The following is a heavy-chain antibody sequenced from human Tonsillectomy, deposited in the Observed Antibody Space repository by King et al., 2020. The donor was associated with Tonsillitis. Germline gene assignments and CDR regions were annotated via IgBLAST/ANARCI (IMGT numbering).Heavy chain of an antibody. CDR2: IGLVGGKK. V-gene: IGHV3-33*08. CDR3: ARATAVGSWGDFDI. J-gene: IGHJ3*02. Sequence: VQLVQSGGGVVQPGGSRNPSFQAPGFTFTTNALHGVRRAQAKGWEWVAVIGLVGGKKNYADSVKGRFTLSRDNSKNTLYLQMNSLTAEDTAVYYCARATAVGSWGDFDIWGQGTMVTVSS. D-gene: IGHD6-13*01. CDR1: GFTFTTNA.